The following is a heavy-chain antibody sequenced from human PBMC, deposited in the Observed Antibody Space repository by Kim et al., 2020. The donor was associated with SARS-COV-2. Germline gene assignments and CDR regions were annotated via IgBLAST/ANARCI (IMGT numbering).Heavy chain of an antibody. D-gene: IGHD6-19*01. J-gene: IGHJ6*01. Sequence: YTLTELSMHWVRQAPGKGLEWMGGFDPEDGETIYAQKFQGRVTMTEDTSTDTAYMELSSLRSEDTAVYYCATGVAVAGTPASYYYYYGMDV. V-gene: IGHV1-24*01. CDR2: FDPEDGET. CDR1: YTLTELS. CDR3: ATGVAVAGTPASYYYYYGMDV.